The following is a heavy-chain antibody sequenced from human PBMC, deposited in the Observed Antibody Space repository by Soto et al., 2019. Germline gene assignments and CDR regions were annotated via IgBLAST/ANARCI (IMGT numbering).Heavy chain of an antibody. J-gene: IGHJ4*02. Sequence: SETLSLTCTVSGGSISSYYWSWIRQPPGKGLEWIGYIYYSGSTNYNPSLKSRVTISVDTSKNQFSLKLSSVTAADTAVYYCARDRYYDSSGAAHDYWGQGTLVTVSS. D-gene: IGHD3-22*01. CDR1: GGSISSYY. V-gene: IGHV4-59*12. CDR2: IYYSGST. CDR3: ARDRYYDSSGAAHDY.